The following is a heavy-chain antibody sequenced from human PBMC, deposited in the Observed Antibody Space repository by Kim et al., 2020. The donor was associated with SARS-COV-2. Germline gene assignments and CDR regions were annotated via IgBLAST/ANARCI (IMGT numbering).Heavy chain of an antibody. Sequence: ASVKVSCKASGYTFTSYGISWVRQAPGQGLEWMGWISAYNGNTNYAQKLQGRVTMTTDTSTSTAYMELRSLRSDDTAVYYCASARTPTPYYYYYGMDVWGQGTTVTVSS. V-gene: IGHV1-18*01. CDR2: ISAYNGNT. J-gene: IGHJ6*02. CDR3: ASARTPTPYYYYYGMDV. CDR1: GYTFTSYG. D-gene: IGHD2-15*01.